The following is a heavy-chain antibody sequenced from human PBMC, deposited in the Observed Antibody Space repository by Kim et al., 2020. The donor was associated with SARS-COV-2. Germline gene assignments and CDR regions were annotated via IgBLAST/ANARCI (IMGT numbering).Heavy chain of an antibody. CDR3: ARRAQQHGYYFDY. J-gene: IGHJ4*02. V-gene: IGHV4-31*02. D-gene: IGHD6-13*01. Sequence: YNPSLKSRVTISVDTSKNQFSLKLSSVTAADTAVYYCARRAQQHGYYFDYWGQGTLVTVSS.